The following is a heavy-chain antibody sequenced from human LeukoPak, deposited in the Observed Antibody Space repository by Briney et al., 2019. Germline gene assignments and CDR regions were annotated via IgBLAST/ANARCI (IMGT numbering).Heavy chain of an antibody. CDR3: ARGVIRGVGIVGY. D-gene: IGHD2-21*01. Sequence: SETLSLTCTVSGGSISSYYWSWIRQPLGKGLEWIGEINHSGSTNHNPSLKSRVTISVDTSKNQFSLKLSSVTAADTAVYYCARGVIRGVGIVGYWGQGTLVTVSS. CDR1: GGSISSYY. V-gene: IGHV4-34*01. CDR2: INHSGST. J-gene: IGHJ4*02.